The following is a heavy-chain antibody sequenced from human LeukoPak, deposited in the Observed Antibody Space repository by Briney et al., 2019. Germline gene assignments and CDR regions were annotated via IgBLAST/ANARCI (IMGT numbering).Heavy chain of an antibody. CDR1: GFTFSNYA. V-gene: IGHV3-23*01. CDR2: ISGSGGST. J-gene: IGHJ4*02. CDR3: ATSHDFGDYYFNY. Sequence: GGSLRLSCAASGFTFSNYAMNWVRQAPGKGLEWVSTISGSGGSTYYADSVKGRFTISRDTSKNTLYLQMNSLRAEDTAVYYCATSHDFGDYYFNYWGQGTLVTVSS. D-gene: IGHD4-17*01.